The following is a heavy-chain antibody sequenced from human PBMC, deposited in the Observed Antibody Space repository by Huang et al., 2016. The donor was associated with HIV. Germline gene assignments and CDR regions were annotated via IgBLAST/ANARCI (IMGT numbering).Heavy chain of an antibody. V-gene: IGHV3-30*02. CDR3: AKGSMANAFDI. D-gene: IGHD3-10*01. CDR1: GFTFSSYG. Sequence: QVQLVESGGGVVQPGGSLRLSCAASGFTFSSYGMHWVRQAPGEGLEWVAFIRYDGSNKYYAGSVRGRFTISRDNSKNTLYLQMNSLRAEDTAVYYCAKGSMANAFDIWGQGTMVTVSS. CDR2: IRYDGSNK. J-gene: IGHJ3*02.